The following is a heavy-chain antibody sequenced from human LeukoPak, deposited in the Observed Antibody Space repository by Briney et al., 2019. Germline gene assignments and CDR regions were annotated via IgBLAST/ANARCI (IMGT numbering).Heavy chain of an antibody. Sequence: GGSLRLSCAASGFTLGNYAMSWVRQAPGKGLEWVSSMSSSGGSTYYADSVKGRFTISRDNAKNSLYLQMNSLRDEDTAVYYCATGANNFDYWGQGTLVTVSS. D-gene: IGHD1-7*01. J-gene: IGHJ4*02. CDR3: ATGANNFDY. CDR1: GFTLGNYA. CDR2: MSSSGGST. V-gene: IGHV3-23*01.